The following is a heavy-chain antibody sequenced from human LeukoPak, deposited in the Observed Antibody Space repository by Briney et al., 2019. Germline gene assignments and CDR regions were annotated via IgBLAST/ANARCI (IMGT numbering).Heavy chain of an antibody. V-gene: IGHV1-18*01. J-gene: IGHJ4*02. D-gene: IGHD6-19*01. CDR2: ISAYNGNT. CDR1: GYTFTSYG. Sequence: PGGSLRPSCAASGYTFTSYGISWVRQAPGQGLEWMGWISAYNGNTNYAQKLQGRVTMTTDTSTSTAYMELRSLRSDDTAVYYCARDLSHNAVAGIILGFVYWGQGTLVTVSS. CDR3: ARDLSHNAVAGIILGFVY.